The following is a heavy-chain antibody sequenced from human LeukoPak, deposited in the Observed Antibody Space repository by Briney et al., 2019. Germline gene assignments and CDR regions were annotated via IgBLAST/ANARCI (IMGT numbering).Heavy chain of an antibody. J-gene: IGHJ3*02. CDR3: ARDPRAAAGTKDAFDI. V-gene: IGHV1-69*05. D-gene: IGHD6-13*01. CDR2: IIPIFGTA. Sequence: SVKVSCKASGGTFSSYAISWVRQAPGQGLEWMGGIIPIFGTANYAQKFQGRVTITTDESTSTAYMELSSLRSEDTAVYYCARDPRAAAGTKDAFDIWGQGTMVTVSS. CDR1: GGTFSSYA.